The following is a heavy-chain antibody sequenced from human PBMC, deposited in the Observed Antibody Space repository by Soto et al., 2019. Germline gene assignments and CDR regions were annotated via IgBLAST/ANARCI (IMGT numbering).Heavy chain of an antibody. CDR1: GGSVSSGGSY. CDR3: ARYRWTTVTSPWGVDV. Sequence: QVQLQESGPGLVKPSETLSLTCTVSGGSVSSGGSYWSWIRQPPGKGLGWIGYIDYSGSPNYNPSLKSRVTITVDTSNNQFTLKLSSVTSADTDVYYCARYRWTTVTSPWGVDVWRQGTTVTVSS. CDR2: IDYSGSP. J-gene: IGHJ6*02. V-gene: IGHV4-61*08. D-gene: IGHD4-17*01.